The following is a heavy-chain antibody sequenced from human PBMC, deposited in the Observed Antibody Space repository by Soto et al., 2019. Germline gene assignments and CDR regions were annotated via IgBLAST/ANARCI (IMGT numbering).Heavy chain of an antibody. Sequence: SETLSLTCTVSGGSIISGDYYWSWIRQPPGKGLEWIGYIYYSGSTNYNPSLKSRVTISVDTSKNQFSLKLSSVTAADTAVYYCARLLTVTNAFDYWGQGTLVTVSS. CDR3: ARLLTVTNAFDY. V-gene: IGHV4-61*08. CDR1: GGSIISGDYY. D-gene: IGHD4-17*01. CDR2: IYYSGST. J-gene: IGHJ4*02.